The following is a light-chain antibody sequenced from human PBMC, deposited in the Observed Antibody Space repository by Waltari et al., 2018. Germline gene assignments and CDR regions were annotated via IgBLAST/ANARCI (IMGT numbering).Light chain of an antibody. V-gene: IGLV2-14*03. CDR3: SAYTTSVTLV. J-gene: IGLJ1*01. CDR2: DVS. CDR1: SGAVGAYAY. Sequence: SALTQPASVSGSPRQSNTISCTVTSGAVGAYAYASWYQQHPGKAPQLMIYDVSKRPSGISNRFSASKSGNTASLSISGIQTENEAEYSCSAYTTSVTLVFGTGTKVTVL.